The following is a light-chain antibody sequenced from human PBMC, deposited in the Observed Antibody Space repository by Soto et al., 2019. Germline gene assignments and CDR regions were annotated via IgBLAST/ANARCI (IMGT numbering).Light chain of an antibody. CDR3: QQYYTSPWT. Sequence: DIVMTQSPDSLTVSLGERATINCKSSRNVLYPSNNENYLSWYQQKPGQPPKLLIYWASTRKSGVPDRFSGSGSGTDSTLTISSLQAEDVAIYYCQQYYTSPWTFGQGTKVEIK. CDR1: RNVLYPSNNENY. J-gene: IGKJ1*01. V-gene: IGKV4-1*01. CDR2: WAS.